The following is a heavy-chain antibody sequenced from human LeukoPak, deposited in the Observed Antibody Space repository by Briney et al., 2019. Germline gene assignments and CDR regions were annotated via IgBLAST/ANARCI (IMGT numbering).Heavy chain of an antibody. CDR2: ISYDGSNK. CDR1: GFTFSNYG. CDR3: AKPAYAGYYYYMDV. Sequence: PGGSLRLSFAASGFTFSNYGMHWVRQAPGKGLEWVALISYDGSNKYYADSVKGRFTISRDNSKNTLYLQMNSLRVEDTAVYYCAKPAYAGYYYYMDVWGKGTTVTVSS. V-gene: IGHV3-30*18. D-gene: IGHD3-16*01. J-gene: IGHJ6*03.